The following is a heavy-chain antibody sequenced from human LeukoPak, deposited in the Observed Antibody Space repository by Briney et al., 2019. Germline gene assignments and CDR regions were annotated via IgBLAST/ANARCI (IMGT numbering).Heavy chain of an antibody. CDR1: GGSISSYY. CDR2: IYYSGST. V-gene: IGHV4-59*01. CDR3: AGSLGSGSGDY. D-gene: IGHD3-10*01. J-gene: IGHJ4*02. Sequence: PSETLSLTCTVSGGSISSYYWSWIRQPPGKGLEWIGYIYYSGSTNYNPSLKSRATISVDTSKNQFSLKLSSVTAADTAVYYCAGSLGSGSGDYWGQGTLVTVSS.